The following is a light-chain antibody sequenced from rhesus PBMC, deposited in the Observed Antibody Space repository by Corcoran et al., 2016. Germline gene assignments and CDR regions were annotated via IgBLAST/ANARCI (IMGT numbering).Light chain of an antibody. Sequence: EIVMTQSPATLSLSPGERATLSCRASQSVSSSLAWYQQKPGQAPKLLIYGASSRATGKPDRFSGSGSGTDFTLTISSLEPEDVGVYYCQQDYRWPLTFGGGTKVELK. CDR1: QSVSSS. CDR3: QQDYRWPLT. CDR2: GAS. V-gene: IGKV3-42*01. J-gene: IGKJ4*01.